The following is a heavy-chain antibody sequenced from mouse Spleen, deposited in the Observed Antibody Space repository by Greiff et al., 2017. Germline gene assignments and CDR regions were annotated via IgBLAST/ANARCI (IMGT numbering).Heavy chain of an antibody. CDR1: GYTFTSYW. D-gene: IGHD1-1*01. V-gene: IGHV1-52*01. CDR2: IDPSDSET. CDR3: ARSYYYGNSYYAMDY. Sequence: QVQLQQPGAELVRPGSSVKLSCKASGYTFTSYWMHWVKQRPIQGLEWIGNIDPSDSETHYNQKFKDKATLTVDKSSSTAYMQLNSLTSEDSAVYFCARSYYYGNSYYAMDYWGQGTSVTVSS. J-gene: IGHJ4*01.